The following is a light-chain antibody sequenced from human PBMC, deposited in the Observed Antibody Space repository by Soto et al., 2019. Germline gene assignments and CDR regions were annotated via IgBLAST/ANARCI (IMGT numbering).Light chain of an antibody. Sequence: EKALTQSPVTLSLSPGERVTLPCRASQSVSSNLAWYQQRPGQAPRLLIYGASTRASGVPDRFSGSGSGTEFILTISSLQSEDSAVYYCQQYDVWPALTFGGGTKVDIK. CDR1: QSVSSN. V-gene: IGKV3-15*01. CDR3: QQYDVWPALT. CDR2: GAS. J-gene: IGKJ4*01.